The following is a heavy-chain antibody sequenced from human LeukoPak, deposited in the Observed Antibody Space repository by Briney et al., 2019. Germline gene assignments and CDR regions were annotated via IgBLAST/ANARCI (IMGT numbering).Heavy chain of an antibody. CDR2: ISYDGSNK. D-gene: IGHD7-27*01. V-gene: IGHV3-30*04. J-gene: IGHJ3*02. Sequence: PGASLRLSCAASGFTFSSYAMHWVRQAPGKGLEWVAVISYDGSNKFYAGSVKGRFTISRDNSKNTLYLQMNSMRTADTAVYYCARDQLGFDIWGQGTMVTVSS. CDR1: GFTFSSYA. CDR3: ARDQLGFDI.